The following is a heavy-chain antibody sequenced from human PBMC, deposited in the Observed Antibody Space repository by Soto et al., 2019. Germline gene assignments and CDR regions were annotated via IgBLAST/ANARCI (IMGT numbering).Heavy chain of an antibody. Sequence: SGGGVVQPGRSLRLSCAASGFTFSSYGMHWVRQAPGKGLEWVAVIWYDGSNKYYADSVKGRFTISRDNSKNTLYLQMNSLRAEDTAVYYCARGYDFWSGYQPNWFDPWGQGTLVTVSS. CDR3: ARGYDFWSGYQPNWFDP. V-gene: IGHV3-33*01. CDR1: GFTFSSYG. D-gene: IGHD3-3*01. CDR2: IWYDGSNK. J-gene: IGHJ5*02.